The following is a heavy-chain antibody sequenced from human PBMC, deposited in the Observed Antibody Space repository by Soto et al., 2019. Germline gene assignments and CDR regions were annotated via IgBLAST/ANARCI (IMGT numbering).Heavy chain of an antibody. Sequence: QVQLVESGGGVVQPGRSLRLSCAASGFTFSSYGMHRVRQAPGKGLEWVAVIWYDGSNKYYADSVKGRFTISRDNSKNTLYLQMNSLRAEDTAVYYCAREETGSGDYWGQGTLVTVSS. V-gene: IGHV3-33*01. CDR3: AREETGSGDY. CDR1: GFTFSSYG. J-gene: IGHJ4*02. D-gene: IGHD1-26*01. CDR2: IWYDGSNK.